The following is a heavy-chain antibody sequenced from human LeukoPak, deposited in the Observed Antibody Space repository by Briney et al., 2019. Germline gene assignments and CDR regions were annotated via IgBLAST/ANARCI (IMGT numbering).Heavy chain of an antibody. CDR1: GGSISSGDYY. V-gene: IGHV4-30-4*08. D-gene: IGHD5-18*01. J-gene: IGHJ6*03. Sequence: SQTLSLTCTVSGGSISSGDYYWSWIRQPPGKGLEWIGYIYYSGSTYYNPSLKRRVTISVDTSKNQFSLKLSSVTAADTAVYYCARAQSDTDYYYYYYMDVWGKGTTVTVSS. CDR2: IYYSGST. CDR3: ARAQSDTDYYYYYYMDV.